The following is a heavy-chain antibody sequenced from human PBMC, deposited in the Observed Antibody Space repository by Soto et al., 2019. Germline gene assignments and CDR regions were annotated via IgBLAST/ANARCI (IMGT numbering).Heavy chain of an antibody. CDR2: VYYSGKT. CDR3: ARKGAAASYAHYYMDV. V-gene: IGHV4-59*01. D-gene: IGHD6-13*01. CDR1: GGTISPSY. J-gene: IGHJ6*03. Sequence: SDPLSRTSNISGGTISPSYWSRIRQPPGKGLELIWYVYYSGKTHYNPSLESRVTISVDTSRNQFSLNLTSATAADTAVYYCARKGAAASYAHYYMDVWGRGTTVT.